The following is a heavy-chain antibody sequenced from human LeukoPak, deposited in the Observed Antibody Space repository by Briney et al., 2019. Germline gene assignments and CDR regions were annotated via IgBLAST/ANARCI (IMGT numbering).Heavy chain of an antibody. CDR1: GGTFSSYA. CDR2: IIPIFGTA. Sequence: GASVKVSCKASGGTFSSYAISWVRQAPGQGLEWMGRIIPIFGTANYAQKFQGRVTITADKSTSTAYMELSSLRSEDTAVYYRARGIRNVDTAMVTLDYWGQGTLVTVSS. J-gene: IGHJ4*02. D-gene: IGHD5-18*01. CDR3: ARGIRNVDTAMVTLDY. V-gene: IGHV1-69*06.